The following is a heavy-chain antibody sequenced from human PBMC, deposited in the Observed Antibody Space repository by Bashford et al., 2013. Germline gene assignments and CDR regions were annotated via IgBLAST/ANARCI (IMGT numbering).Heavy chain of an antibody. V-gene: IGHV1-2*06. D-gene: IGHD2-2*01. CDR3: ARDLTTTYRGYCSSTPAAIPDY. Sequence: ASVKGLPARASGYTFTGYYMHWVRQAPGQGLEWMGRINPNSGGTNYAQKFQGRVTMTRDTSISTAYMELSRLRSDDTAVYYCARDLTTTYRGYCSSTPAAIPDYWGQGNPGHRLL. CDR2: INPNSGGT. CDR1: GYTFTGYY. J-gene: IGHJ4*02.